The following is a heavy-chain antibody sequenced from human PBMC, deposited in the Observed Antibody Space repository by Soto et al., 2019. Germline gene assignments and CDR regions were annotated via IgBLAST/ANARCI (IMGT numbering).Heavy chain of an antibody. CDR3: AKGMAAAGTGY. CDR1: GFTFSSYA. Sequence: GGSLRLSCAASGFTFSSYAMSWVRQAPGKGLEWVSAISGSGGSTYYADSVKGRFTISRDNSKNTPYLQMNSLRAEDTAVYYCAKGMAAAGTGYWGQGTLVTVSS. CDR2: ISGSGGST. V-gene: IGHV3-23*01. J-gene: IGHJ4*02. D-gene: IGHD6-13*01.